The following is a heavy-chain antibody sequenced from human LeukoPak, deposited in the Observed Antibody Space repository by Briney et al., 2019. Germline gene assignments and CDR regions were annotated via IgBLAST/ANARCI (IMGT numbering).Heavy chain of an antibody. CDR1: GYTFTSYY. CDR3: ARVGPAIYGSRTYINYDYYYMDV. V-gene: IGHV1-46*01. D-gene: IGHD3-10*01. J-gene: IGHJ6*03. CDR2: INPSGGST. Sequence: GASVKVSCKASGYTFTSYYMHWVRQAPGQGLEWMGIINPSGGSTSYAQKFQGRVTMTADESTSTAYTELSSLRSEDTAVYYCARVGPAIYGSRTYINYDYYYMDVWGEGTTV.